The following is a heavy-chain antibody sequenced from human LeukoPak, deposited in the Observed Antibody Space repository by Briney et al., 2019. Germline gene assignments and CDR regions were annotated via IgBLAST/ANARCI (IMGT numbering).Heavy chain of an antibody. V-gene: IGHV1-18*01. J-gene: IGHJ4*02. CDR3: AREGLGERDGYLHQSYYFDY. CDR2: ISAYNGNT. CDR1: GYTFTSYG. Sequence: ASVKVSCKASGYTFTSYGISWVRQAPGQGLEWMGWISAYNGNTNYAQKLQGRVTMTTDTSTSTAYMELRSLGSEDTAVYYCAREGLGERDGYLHQSYYFDYWGQGTLVTVSS. D-gene: IGHD5-24*01.